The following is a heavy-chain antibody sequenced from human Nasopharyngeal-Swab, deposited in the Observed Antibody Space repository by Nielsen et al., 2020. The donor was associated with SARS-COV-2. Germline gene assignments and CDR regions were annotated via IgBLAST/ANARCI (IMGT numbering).Heavy chain of an antibody. D-gene: IGHD6-6*01. Sequence: GESLKISCAASGFTFSSYAMSWVRQAPGKGLEWVSLISGDGGSTYYADSVKGRFTISRDNSKNSLYLQMNSLRTEDTALYYCAKLHSSSSYYFDYWGQGTLVTVSS. CDR3: AKLHSSSSYYFDY. CDR2: ISGDGGST. CDR1: GFTFSSYA. J-gene: IGHJ4*02. V-gene: IGHV3-43*02.